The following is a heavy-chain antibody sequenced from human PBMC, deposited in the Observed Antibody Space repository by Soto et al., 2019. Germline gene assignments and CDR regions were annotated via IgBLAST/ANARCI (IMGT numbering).Heavy chain of an antibody. CDR2: MNPNSGNT. V-gene: IGHV1-8*01. D-gene: IGHD6-19*01. CDR1: GYTFTSYD. J-gene: IGHJ6*02. CDR3: ARATFDSSGWYTRVYYYYYGMDV. Sequence: ASVKVSCKASGYTFTSYDINWVRQATGQGLEWMGWMNPNSGNTGYAQKFQGRVTMTRNTSISTAYMELSSLRSEDTAVYYCARATFDSSGWYTRVYYYYYGMDVWGQGTTVTVSS.